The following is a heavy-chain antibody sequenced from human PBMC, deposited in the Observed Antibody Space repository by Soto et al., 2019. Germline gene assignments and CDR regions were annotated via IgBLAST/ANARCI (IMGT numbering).Heavy chain of an antibody. J-gene: IGHJ4*02. CDR3: TRDHCSFTSCVSVPDH. CDR2: ITRGGAT. V-gene: IGHV3-23*01. D-gene: IGHD2-15*01. CDR1: GFTFSSYA. Sequence: PGGSLRLSCAASGFTFSSYAMNWVRQAPEKGLEWVSSITRGGATYYADSVKGRFTISRDNSKNTLYLQMDSLRAEDTAIYYCTRDHCSFTSCVSVPDHWGQGTLVTCSS.